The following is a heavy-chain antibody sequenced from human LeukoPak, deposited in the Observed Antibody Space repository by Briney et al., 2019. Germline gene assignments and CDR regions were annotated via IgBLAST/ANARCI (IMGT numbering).Heavy chain of an antibody. Sequence: ASVKVSCKASGYRFSSYGISWVRQAPGQGLEWLGWISAYNDDTNYAKNFHGRVSMTTDTSTSTAYMELRSLRSDDTAVYYCARDQTAVPGKFDYWGQGTLVSVSS. V-gene: IGHV1-18*01. CDR1: GYRFSSYG. CDR2: ISAYNDDT. J-gene: IGHJ4*02. D-gene: IGHD6-19*01. CDR3: ARDQTAVPGKFDY.